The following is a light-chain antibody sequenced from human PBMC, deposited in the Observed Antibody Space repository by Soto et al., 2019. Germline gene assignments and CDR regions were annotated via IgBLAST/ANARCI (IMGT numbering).Light chain of an antibody. CDR3: QQYDSLIT. CDR1: QDISTY. Sequence: DVQMTQSPSSLSASVGDRVTITCQASQDISTYLNWYQQKPGKAPKLLIYDASNLETGVPSRFSGSGSGTDFTFSISSLQPEDIATYYCQQYDSLITFGQGTRLEIK. J-gene: IGKJ5*01. CDR2: DAS. V-gene: IGKV1-33*01.